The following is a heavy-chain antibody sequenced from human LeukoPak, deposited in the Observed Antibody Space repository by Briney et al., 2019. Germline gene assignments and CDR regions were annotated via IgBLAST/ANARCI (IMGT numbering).Heavy chain of an antibody. CDR1: GYTFTGYY. V-gene: IGHV1-2*02. D-gene: IGHD4-23*01. J-gene: IGHJ4*02. CDR2: INPNSYGT. CDR3: ARGGRVTTVVTLLDY. Sequence: WASVKVSCKASGYTFTGYYMHWVRQAPGQGLEWMGWINPNSYGTNYAQKFQGRVTMTRDTSISTAYMELSRLRSDDTAVYYCARGGRVTTVVTLLDYWGQGTLVTGSS.